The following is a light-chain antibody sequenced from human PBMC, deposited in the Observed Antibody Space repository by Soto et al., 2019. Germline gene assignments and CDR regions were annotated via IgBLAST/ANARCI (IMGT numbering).Light chain of an antibody. CDR3: QQYGSSPIT. CDR1: QSVSNN. CDR2: GAS. V-gene: IGKV3-20*01. Sequence: EIVMTQSPATLSVSPGERVTLSCMAIQSVSNNLAWYQQKPGQAPRLLIYGASNRHTDIPARFSGSGSGTDFNINISRLEPEDFAVYYCQQYGSSPITFGQETRLEI. J-gene: IGKJ5*01.